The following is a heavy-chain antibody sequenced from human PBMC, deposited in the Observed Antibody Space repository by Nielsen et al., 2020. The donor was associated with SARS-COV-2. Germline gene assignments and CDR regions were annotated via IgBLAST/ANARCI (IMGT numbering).Heavy chain of an antibody. CDR2: ISYDGSNK. V-gene: IGHV3-30*19. J-gene: IGHJ5*02. Sequence: GESLKISCAASGFTFSSYGMHWVRQAPGKGLEWVAVISYDGSNKYYADSVKGRFTISRDNSKNTLYLQMNSLRAEDTAVYYCARPSSGSYLNWFDPWGQGTLVTVSS. D-gene: IGHD1-26*01. CDR3: ARPSSGSYLNWFDP. CDR1: GFTFSSYG.